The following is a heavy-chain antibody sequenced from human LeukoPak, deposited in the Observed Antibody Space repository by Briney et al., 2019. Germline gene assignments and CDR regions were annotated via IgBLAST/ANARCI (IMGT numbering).Heavy chain of an antibody. CDR1: AYTFTSYA. CDR3: ARDLAGIVGVTAWFDP. Sequence: GASVKVSCKASAYTFTSYAISWMRQAPGQGLEWMGWISVYNGNTNYAQKFQGRVTMTTDTPTNTVYMELRSLRFDDTAVYYCARDLAGIVGVTAWFDPWGQGTLVTVSS. D-gene: IGHD1-26*01. J-gene: IGHJ5*02. CDR2: ISVYNGNT. V-gene: IGHV1-18*01.